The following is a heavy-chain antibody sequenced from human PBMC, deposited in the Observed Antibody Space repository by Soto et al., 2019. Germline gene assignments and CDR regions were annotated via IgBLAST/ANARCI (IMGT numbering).Heavy chain of an antibody. CDR1: GFTFSGYA. Sequence: PWGSLRLSCAASGFTFSGYAMSWVRQAPGKGLEWVSVIHGGGSTYYADSVKGRFTISRHNSKNTLYLQMNSLRAEDTAVYYCARGPGGGLVDYWGQGTLVTVSS. D-gene: IGHD2-15*01. CDR3: ARGPGGGLVDY. J-gene: IGHJ4*02. V-gene: IGHV3-53*04. CDR2: IHGGGST.